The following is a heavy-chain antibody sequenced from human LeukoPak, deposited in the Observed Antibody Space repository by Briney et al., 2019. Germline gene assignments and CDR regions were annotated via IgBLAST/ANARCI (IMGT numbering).Heavy chain of an antibody. CDR3: ARALTTVTPEAGDY. J-gene: IGHJ4*02. CDR2: INPNTGGT. CDR1: GYTFTAYY. Sequence: GASVKVSCKASGYTFTAYYMHWVRQAPGQGLEWMGCINPNTGGTLYAQKFQDRVTMTRDTFISTAYMELSRLASDDTAIYYCARALTTVTPEAGDYWGQGTLVTVSS. V-gene: IGHV1-2*02. D-gene: IGHD4-17*01.